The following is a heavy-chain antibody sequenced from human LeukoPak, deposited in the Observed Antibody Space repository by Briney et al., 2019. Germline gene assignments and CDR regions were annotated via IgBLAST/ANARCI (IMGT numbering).Heavy chain of an antibody. CDR3: ARGSYYYSYMDV. V-gene: IGHV4-59*01. CDR2: IYYSGST. J-gene: IGHJ6*03. CDR1: GGSISNKY. Sequence: SETLSLTCTVSGGSISNKYWSWIRQPPGKGLEWIGYIYYSGSTNYNPSLKSRVTILVDTSKNQFSLKLSSVTAADTAVYFCARGSYYYSYMDVWGKGTTVTISS.